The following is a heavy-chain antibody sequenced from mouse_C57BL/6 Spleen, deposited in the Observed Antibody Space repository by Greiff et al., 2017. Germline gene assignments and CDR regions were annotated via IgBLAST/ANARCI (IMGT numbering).Heavy chain of an antibody. D-gene: IGHD1-1*01. CDR1: GYAFSSSW. J-gene: IGHJ2*01. CDR2: IYPGDGDT. V-gene: IGHV1-82*01. Sequence: VQVVESGPELVKPGASVKISCKASGYAFSSSWMNWVKQRPGKGLEWIGRIYPGDGDTNYNGKFKGKATLTADKSSSTAYMQLSSLTSEDSAVYFCARWGITTVHDYWGQGTTLTVSS. CDR3: ARWGITTVHDY.